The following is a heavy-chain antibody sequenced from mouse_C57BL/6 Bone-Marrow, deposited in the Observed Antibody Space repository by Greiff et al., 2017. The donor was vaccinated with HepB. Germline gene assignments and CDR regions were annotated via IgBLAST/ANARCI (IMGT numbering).Heavy chain of an antibody. CDR1: GFNIKDDY. CDR2: IDPENGDT. Sequence: EVQLKESGAELVRPGASVKLSCTASGFNIKDDYMHWVKQRPEQGLEWIGWIDPENGDTEYASKFQGKATITADTSSNTAYLQLSSLTSEDTAVYYCTTKSHYYGSSYVDYWGQGTTLTVSS. J-gene: IGHJ2*01. V-gene: IGHV14-4*01. D-gene: IGHD1-1*01. CDR3: TTKSHYYGSSYVDY.